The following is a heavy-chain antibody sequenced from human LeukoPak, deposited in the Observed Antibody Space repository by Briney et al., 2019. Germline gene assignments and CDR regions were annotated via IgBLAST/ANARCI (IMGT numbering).Heavy chain of an antibody. Sequence: PGGSLRLSCAASGFTFSSYSMNWVRQAPGKGLEWVSAISGSGGSTYYADSVKGRFTISTDNTKNTLYLQMHSLRAEDTAVYYCAKVSHKAMVNPEDAFDIWGQGTMVTVSS. CDR2: ISGSGGST. CDR1: GFTFSSYS. CDR3: AKVSHKAMVNPEDAFDI. V-gene: IGHV3-23*01. J-gene: IGHJ3*02. D-gene: IGHD5-18*01.